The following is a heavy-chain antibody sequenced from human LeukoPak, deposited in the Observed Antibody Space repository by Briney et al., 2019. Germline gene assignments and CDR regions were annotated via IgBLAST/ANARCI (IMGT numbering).Heavy chain of an antibody. CDR1: GFTFSSYA. J-gene: IGHJ3*02. D-gene: IGHD3-22*01. CDR2: ISYDGSNK. V-gene: IGHV3-30-3*01. Sequence: PGRSLRLSCAASGFTFSSYAMHWVRQAPGKGLEWVAVISYDGSNKYYADSVKGRFTISRDNSKNTLYLQMNSLRAEDTAVYYCARDDEDDPMIVVVPGAFDIWGQGTMVTVSS. CDR3: ARDDEDDPMIVVVPGAFDI.